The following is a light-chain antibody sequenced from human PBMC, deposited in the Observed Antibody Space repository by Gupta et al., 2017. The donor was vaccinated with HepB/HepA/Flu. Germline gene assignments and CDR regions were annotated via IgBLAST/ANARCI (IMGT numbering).Light chain of an antibody. CDR1: SSDVGGYNY. CDR2: DVS. Sequence: SALTQPRSVSGSPGQSVTISCTGTSSDVGGYNYVSWYQQHPGKAPNLMIYDVSKRPSGVPGRFSGSKAGNTASLTISGRQAEDEADYYCCSDAGSYTWVFGGGTKLTVL. J-gene: IGLJ3*02. V-gene: IGLV2-11*01. CDR3: CSDAGSYTWV.